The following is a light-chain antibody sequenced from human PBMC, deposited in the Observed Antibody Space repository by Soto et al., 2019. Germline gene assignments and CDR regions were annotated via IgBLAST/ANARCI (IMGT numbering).Light chain of an antibody. CDR3: IQGTRWPPT. Sequence: DVVMTQSQLSLPFTLGQPASISCRSSQSLVYSDGNASLSWFQQRPGPSPRRLIYRTSNRDSGVPDRFSGSGSGTDITLKINRVEAEDVGVYYCIQGTRWPPTFGRGTKVEIK. CDR1: QSLVYSDGNAS. V-gene: IGKV2-30*01. CDR2: RTS. J-gene: IGKJ1*01.